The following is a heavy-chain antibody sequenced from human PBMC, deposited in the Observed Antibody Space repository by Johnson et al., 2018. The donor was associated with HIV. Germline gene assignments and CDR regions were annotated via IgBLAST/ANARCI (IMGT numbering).Heavy chain of an antibody. Sequence: QVLLVESGGGVVQPGRSLRLSCAASGFTFSSYAMHWVRQAPGKGLEWVAVISYDGSNKYYADSVKGRFTISRDNSKNTLYLQMNSLRAEDTAVYYCTRDRRQFLEWLSDGFDIWGQGTMVTVSS. CDR3: TRDRRQFLEWLSDGFDI. D-gene: IGHD3-3*01. CDR2: ISYDGSNK. CDR1: GFTFSSYA. J-gene: IGHJ3*02. V-gene: IGHV3-30-3*01.